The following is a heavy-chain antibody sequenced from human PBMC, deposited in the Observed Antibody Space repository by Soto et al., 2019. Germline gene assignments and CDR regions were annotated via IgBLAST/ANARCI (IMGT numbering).Heavy chain of an antibody. V-gene: IGHV1-46*01. D-gene: IGHD3-22*01. CDR2: IIPSCGSK. Sequence: GSSVKVSCKASGGTFSGYAISWVRQAPGQGLEWMGIIIPSCGSKSYAQKFQGRVTMTRDTSTSTVYMELSSLRSEDTAVYYCTTALDYYDSSDDYWGQGTLVTVSS. CDR1: GGTFSGYA. J-gene: IGHJ4*02. CDR3: TTALDYYDSSDDY.